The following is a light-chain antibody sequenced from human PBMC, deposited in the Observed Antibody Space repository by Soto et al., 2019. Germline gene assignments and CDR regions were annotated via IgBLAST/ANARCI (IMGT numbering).Light chain of an antibody. CDR3: QQYNSYSLWT. CDR2: KEP. CDR1: RIISIW. V-gene: IGKV1-5*03. J-gene: IGKJ1*01. Sequence: DIPMTQSASTLSASVGDRVTITCRASRIISIWMALCQQKPWKAPKLLSYKEPCLDSGVTSRFIGSGSGTEFTIPISSRQPDDFAAYYCQQYNSYSLWTFGRGTKVEIK.